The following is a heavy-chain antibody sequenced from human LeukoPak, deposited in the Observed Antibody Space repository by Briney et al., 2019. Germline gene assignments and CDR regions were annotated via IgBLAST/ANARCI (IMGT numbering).Heavy chain of an antibody. D-gene: IGHD1-14*01. CDR3: VRENHGSFDY. J-gene: IGHJ4*02. Sequence: PGGSLRLSCAASGFTFSSYEMNWVRQAPGKGLEWVSYISSSGSTIYYADSVKGRFTISRDNAKNSLYLQMDSLRADDTAVYYCVRENHGSFDYWGQGSLVTVSS. CDR1: GFTFSSYE. V-gene: IGHV3-48*03. CDR2: ISSSGSTI.